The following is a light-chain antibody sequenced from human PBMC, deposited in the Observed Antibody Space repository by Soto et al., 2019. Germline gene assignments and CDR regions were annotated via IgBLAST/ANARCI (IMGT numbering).Light chain of an antibody. J-gene: IGLJ2*01. V-gene: IGLV1-40*01. CDR3: QSYDSSLSSWL. Sequence: QSVLKQPPSVSGAAGQRVTISCTWSTSNIGGGYDVHWYQQLPGTAPKLLMFGNSNRPPGVPDRFSGSKSGTSASASLAITGLQAEDEADYYCQSYDSSLSSWLFGGGTQLTVL. CDR2: GNS. CDR1: TSNIGGGYD.